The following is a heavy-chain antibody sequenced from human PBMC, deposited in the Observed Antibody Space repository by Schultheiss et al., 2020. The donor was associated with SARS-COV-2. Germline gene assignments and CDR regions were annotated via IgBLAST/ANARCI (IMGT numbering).Heavy chain of an antibody. CDR3: ARGRGSYWVAYGMDV. J-gene: IGHJ6*02. CDR2: IYYSGST. Sequence: SETLSLTCAVSGGSISSSNWWSWVRQPPGKGLEWIGYIYYSGSTYYNPSLKSRVTISVDTSKNQFSLQLNSVTPEDTAVYYCARGRGSYWVAYGMDVWGQGTTVTVSS. D-gene: IGHD1-26*01. CDR1: GGSISSSNW. V-gene: IGHV4-4*02.